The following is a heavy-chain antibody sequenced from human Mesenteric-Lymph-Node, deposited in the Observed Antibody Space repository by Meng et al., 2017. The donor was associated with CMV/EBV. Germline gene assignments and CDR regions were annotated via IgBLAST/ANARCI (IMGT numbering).Heavy chain of an antibody. D-gene: IGHD2-2*01. CDR3: ARDRSSMGTTVYYFDY. J-gene: IGHJ4*02. CDR2: ISGAGNYI. V-gene: IGHV3-21*01. Sequence: GFTFNNYNMNWVRQAPGKGLEWVSSISGAGNYISYADSVEGRFTISRDNARNSLYLQMNALRAEDTAVYYCARDRSSMGTTVYYFDYWGQGSLVTVSS. CDR1: GFTFNNYN.